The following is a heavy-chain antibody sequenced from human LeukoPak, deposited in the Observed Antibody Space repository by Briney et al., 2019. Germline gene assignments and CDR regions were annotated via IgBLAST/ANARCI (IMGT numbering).Heavy chain of an antibody. CDR3: ARRGDGYGGMTARYFQH. CDR2: INGDGSST. D-gene: IGHD4-23*01. J-gene: IGHJ1*01. Sequence: GGSLRLSCAASEFTFWMHWVRQAPGKGLVWVSQINGDGSSTSYADSVKGRFTISRDNTKNSLYLQMNSLRAEDTAVYYCARRGDGYGGMTARYFQHWGQGTLVTVSS. CDR1: EFTFW. V-gene: IGHV3-74*01.